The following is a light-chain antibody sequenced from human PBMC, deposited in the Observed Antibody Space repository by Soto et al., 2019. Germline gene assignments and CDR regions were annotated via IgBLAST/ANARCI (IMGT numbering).Light chain of an antibody. Sequence: DIQMTQSPSTLSASVGDRVTITCRASQNIRSWFAWYQQKPGKAPKLLIYKAYNLASGVPSRFSASGSGSECTRTISSLQCDDFGTYCWQQYDVDWKFGQGTRV. CDR3: QQYDVDWK. CDR1: QNIRSW. J-gene: IGKJ1*01. CDR2: KAY. V-gene: IGKV1-5*03.